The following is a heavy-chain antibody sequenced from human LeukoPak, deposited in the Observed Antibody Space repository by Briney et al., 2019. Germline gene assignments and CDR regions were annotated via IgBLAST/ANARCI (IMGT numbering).Heavy chain of an antibody. CDR1: GGSISSGVYY. D-gene: IGHD3-16*02. CDR2: IYYSGST. V-gene: IGHV4-30-4*01. CDR3: ARGPNYVWGSYQYFDY. J-gene: IGHJ4*02. Sequence: PSQTLSLTCTVFGGSISSGVYYWSWIRQPPGKGLEWIGYIYYSGSTSYNPSLKNRVIILVDMSKNQFSLKLSSVTAADTAVYYCARGPNYVWGSYQYFDYWGQGTLVTVSS.